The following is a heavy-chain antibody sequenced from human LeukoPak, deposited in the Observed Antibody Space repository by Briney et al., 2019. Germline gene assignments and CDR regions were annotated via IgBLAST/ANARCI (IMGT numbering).Heavy chain of an antibody. Sequence: GSLSLSCAASGFSFSTSTMNWVRQAPGKGLEWISSIGKTSRDMYYADSVRGRFTISRDNAKNSLFLLMNSLRVEDTSVYYCVRGDNRDYWGQGTLVTVSS. J-gene: IGHJ4*02. D-gene: IGHD1-14*01. V-gene: IGHV3-21*01. CDR2: IGKTSRDM. CDR3: VRGDNRDY. CDR1: GFSFSTST.